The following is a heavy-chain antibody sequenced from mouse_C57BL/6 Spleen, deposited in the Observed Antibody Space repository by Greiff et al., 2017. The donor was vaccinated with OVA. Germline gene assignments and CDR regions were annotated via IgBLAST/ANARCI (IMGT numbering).Heavy chain of an antibody. Sequence: EVQVVESGGGLVQPGGSMKLSCAASGFTFSDAWMDWVRQSPEKGLEWVAEIRNKANTHATYYAESVKGRFTISRDDSKSSVYLQMNSLRAEDTGIYYCTVGQDYFDYWGQGTTLTVSS. D-gene: IGHD3-3*01. V-gene: IGHV6-6*01. CDR1: GFTFSDAW. CDR2: IRNKANTHAT. CDR3: TVGQDYFDY. J-gene: IGHJ2*01.